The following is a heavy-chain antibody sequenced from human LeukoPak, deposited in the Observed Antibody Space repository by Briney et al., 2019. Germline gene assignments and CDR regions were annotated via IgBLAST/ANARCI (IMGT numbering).Heavy chain of an antibody. CDR2: INPNSGGT. Sequence: ASVKVSCKASGYTFTGYYMHWVRQAPGQGLEWMGWINPNSGGTNYAQKFQGRVTMTRDTSISTAYMELSRLRSDDTAVYYCARGPMYSSSSVDYFDYWGQGTLVTVSS. J-gene: IGHJ4*02. D-gene: IGHD6-6*01. CDR1: GYTFTGYY. CDR3: ARGPMYSSSSVDYFDY. V-gene: IGHV1-2*02.